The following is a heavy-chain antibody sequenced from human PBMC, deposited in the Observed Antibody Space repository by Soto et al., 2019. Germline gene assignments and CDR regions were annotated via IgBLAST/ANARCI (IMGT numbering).Heavy chain of an antibody. D-gene: IGHD2-21*02. V-gene: IGHV1-2*04. J-gene: IGHJ4*02. Sequence: VQLVQSGAEVKKPGASLKVSCKASGYTFTAYYMHWVRQAPGQGLEWMGWINPKSGGTNYAQKFQGWVTMTRDTSISTVYMELTRLTSDDTAVYYCATEGRGDCAGDCYLDYWGQGTLVTVSS. CDR1: GYTFTAYY. CDR3: ATEGRGDCAGDCYLDY. CDR2: INPKSGGT.